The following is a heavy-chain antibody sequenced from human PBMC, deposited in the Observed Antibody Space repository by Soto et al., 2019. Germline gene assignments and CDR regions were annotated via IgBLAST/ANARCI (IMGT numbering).Heavy chain of an antibody. J-gene: IGHJ4*02. CDR1: GFTFSDYY. V-gene: IGHV3-11*06. D-gene: IGHD3-10*01. CDR3: ARVVGTCDY. Sequence: SCAASGFTFSDYYMSWIRQAPGKGLEWVSYISSSSSYTNYADSVKGRFTISRDNAKNSLYQQMNSLRAEDTAVYYCARVVGTCDYWGQGTLVTVS. CDR2: ISSSSSYT.